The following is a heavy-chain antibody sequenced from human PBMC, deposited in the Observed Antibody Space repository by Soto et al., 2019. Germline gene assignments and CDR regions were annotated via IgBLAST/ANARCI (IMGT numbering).Heavy chain of an antibody. CDR2: ISASGGRT. J-gene: IGHJ4*02. CDR3: ARGSSTTPTSYGYLAY. D-gene: IGHD1-1*01. CDR1: GFVFKDYA. Sequence: EVQLLESGGGLVQPGGSLRLSCAASGFVFKDYAISWVRQAPGKGLEWVSGISASGGRTYYADSVKGRLSVSRDNSNDTVFLQINRLRGEDTAIYYCARGSSTTPTSYGYLAYWGQGTLVTVSS. V-gene: IGHV3-23*01.